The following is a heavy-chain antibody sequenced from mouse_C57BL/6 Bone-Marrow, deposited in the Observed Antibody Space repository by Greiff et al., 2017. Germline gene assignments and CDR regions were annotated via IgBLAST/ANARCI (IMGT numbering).Heavy chain of an antibody. J-gene: IGHJ4*01. Sequence: QVQLQQSGAELARPGASVKMSCKASGYTFTSYGISWVKQRTGQGLEWIGEIYPRSGNTYSNEKFKGKATLTADKSSSTAYMELRSLTSEDSAVYFCESFITTVVHYYAMDYWGQGTSVTVTS. D-gene: IGHD1-1*01. CDR3: ESFITTVVHYYAMDY. V-gene: IGHV1-81*01. CDR2: IYPRSGNT. CDR1: GYTFTSYG.